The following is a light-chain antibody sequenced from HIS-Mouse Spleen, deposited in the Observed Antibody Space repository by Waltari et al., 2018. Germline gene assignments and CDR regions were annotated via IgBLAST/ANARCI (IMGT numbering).Light chain of an antibody. CDR3: SSYTSSSFNVV. CDR1: SSYVGGYNY. J-gene: IGLJ2*01. V-gene: IGLV2-14*03. Sequence: QPASVSGSPGQSITISCTGTSSYVGGYNYVSWYQQHPGKAPKLMIYDVSNRPSGVSNRFSGSKSGNTASLTISGLQAEDEADYYCSSYTSSSFNVVFGGGTKLTVL. CDR2: DVS.